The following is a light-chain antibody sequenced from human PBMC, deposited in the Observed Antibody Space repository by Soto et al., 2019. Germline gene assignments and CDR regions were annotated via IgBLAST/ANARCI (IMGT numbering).Light chain of an antibody. CDR2: EAS. CDR1: QSVSSY. V-gene: IGKV3-11*01. J-gene: IGKJ4*01. CDR3: QQHSNWPLT. Sequence: EIVLTQSPATLSLSPGERATLSCRASQSVSSYLAWYQQKPGQAPGLLIYEASTRATGIPARFSGSGSGTDSTLTISSLEPEDFAVYYCQQHSNWPLTFGGGTKVDI.